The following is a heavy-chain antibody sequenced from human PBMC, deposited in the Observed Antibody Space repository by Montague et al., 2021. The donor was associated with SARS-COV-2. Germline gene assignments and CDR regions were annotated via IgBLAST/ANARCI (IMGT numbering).Heavy chain of an antibody. CDR2: IYSSGST. D-gene: IGHD6-25*01. V-gene: IGHV4-31*03. Sequence: TLSLTCTVSGGSVTSTTYYRGWFRQRPGRGLEWVGFIYSSGSTAYSPSLENRLTMSIDTSKNQFSLRLTSATAADTAVYYCAKGSGYPWGRGTRVAVSS. CDR3: AKGSGYP. CDR1: GGSVTSTTYY. J-gene: IGHJ2*01.